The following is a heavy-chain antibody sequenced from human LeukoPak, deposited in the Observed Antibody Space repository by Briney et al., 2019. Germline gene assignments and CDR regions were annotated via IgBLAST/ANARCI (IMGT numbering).Heavy chain of an antibody. D-gene: IGHD4-23*01. J-gene: IGHJ4*02. CDR3: ARHMTTVVTSLDS. Sequence: ASVNVSCRASGYDFSSYGISWVRQAPGQGLQWLGWISVYNGKTNYGPLQGRVTMTTDTSTGTAYMELRNLRSDDTAIYYCARHMTTVVTSLDSWGQGTLATVSS. CDR1: GYDFSSYG. CDR2: ISVYNGKT. V-gene: IGHV1-18*01.